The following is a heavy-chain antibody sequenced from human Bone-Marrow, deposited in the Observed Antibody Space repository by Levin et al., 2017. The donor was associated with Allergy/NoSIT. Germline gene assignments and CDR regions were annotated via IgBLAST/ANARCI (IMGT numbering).Heavy chain of an antibody. CDR3: ARDPARVPGYSYHMDV. V-gene: IGHV3-74*01. CDR1: GFTLSRYW. CDR2: INTDGSST. J-gene: IGHJ6*03. Sequence: GGSLRLSCAASGFTLSRYWMHWVRQAPGKGLVWVSHINTDGSSTTYADSVKGRFTISRDNAKNTLYLQINSLRAEDTAVYYCARDPARVPGYSYHMDVWGKGTKVTVSS.